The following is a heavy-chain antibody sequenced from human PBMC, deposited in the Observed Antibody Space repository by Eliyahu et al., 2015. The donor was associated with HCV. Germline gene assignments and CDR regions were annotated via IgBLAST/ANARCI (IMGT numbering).Heavy chain of an antibody. CDR2: IYHSGST. D-gene: IGHD7-27*01. V-gene: IGHV4-38-2*02. CDR3: ARDQGVRGWGPYYFDS. J-gene: IGHJ4*02. Sequence: QVQLQESGPGLVKPSETLSLTCAVSGYSISSTYYWGWIRQPPGKGLEWIGSIYHSGSTYYHPSLKSRVTVSVDTSKNQFSLDLNSVTAADTAVYYCARDQGVRGWGPYYFDSWGQGTLVTVSS. CDR1: GYSISSTYY.